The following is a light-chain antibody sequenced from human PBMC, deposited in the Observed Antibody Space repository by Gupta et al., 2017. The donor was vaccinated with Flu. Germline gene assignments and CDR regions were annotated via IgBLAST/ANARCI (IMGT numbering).Light chain of an antibody. CDR2: DAS. CDR3: QQYDNPSLT. V-gene: IGKV1-33*01. CDR1: RDISIY. Sequence: DIEMTQPPPSLSASVGDRVTITCQASRDISIYLSWYQQKTGRAPKLLIYDASNLETGVPSRFSGSGSGTDFTFTISSLQPEDVATYYCQQYDNPSLTFGQGTRVDIK. J-gene: IGKJ5*01.